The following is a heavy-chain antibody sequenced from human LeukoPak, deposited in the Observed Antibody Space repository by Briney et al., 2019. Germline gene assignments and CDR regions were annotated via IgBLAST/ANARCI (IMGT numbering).Heavy chain of an antibody. Sequence: ASVKVSCKASGYTSTSYAMHWVRQAPGQRLEWMGWINAGNGNTKYSQKFQGRVTITRDTSASTAYMELSSLRSEDTAVYYCARGNVEMATIRRGAYDYWGQGTLVTVSS. CDR1: GYTSTSYA. V-gene: IGHV1-3*01. CDR2: INAGNGNT. J-gene: IGHJ4*02. D-gene: IGHD5-24*01. CDR3: ARGNVEMATIRRGAYDY.